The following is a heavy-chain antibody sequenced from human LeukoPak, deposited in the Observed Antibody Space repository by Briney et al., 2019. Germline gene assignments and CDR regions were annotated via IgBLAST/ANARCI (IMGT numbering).Heavy chain of an antibody. J-gene: IGHJ4*02. CDR1: GYTFTDYH. CDR3: ARRGGPYFDY. CDR2: INPISGGT. D-gene: IGHD3-16*01. Sequence: ASVKVSCKACGYTFTDYHIHWVRQTPGEGLEWMGWINPISGGTNFAQKFQGRVTMTSDTSISTAYMELSGLRSDDTAVYYCARRGGPYFDYWGQGTLVTVSS. V-gene: IGHV1-2*02.